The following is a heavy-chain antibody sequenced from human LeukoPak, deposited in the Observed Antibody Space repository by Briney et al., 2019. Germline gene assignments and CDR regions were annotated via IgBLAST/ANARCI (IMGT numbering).Heavy chain of an antibody. CDR1: GGSISSGSYY. CDR3: ARIRITMVRGVIPDAFDI. J-gene: IGHJ3*02. Sequence: SETLSLTCTVSGGSISSGSYYWSWIRQPAGKGLEWIGRIYTSGSTNYNPSLKSRVTISVDTSKNQFSLKLSSVTAADTAVYYCARIRITMVRGVIPDAFDIWGQGTMVTVSS. D-gene: IGHD3-10*01. V-gene: IGHV4-61*02. CDR2: IYTSGST.